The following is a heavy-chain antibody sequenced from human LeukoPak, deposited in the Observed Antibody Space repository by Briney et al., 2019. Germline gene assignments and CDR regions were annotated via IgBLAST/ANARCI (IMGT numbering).Heavy chain of an antibody. V-gene: IGHV4-39*07. Sequence: SGPTLVKPTQTLTLTCTFSGFSLTTSGVGVGWIRQPPGKGLEWIGSIYYSGHTYYNPSLKSRVTISVDTSNNQFSLKLSSVTAADTAIYYCASEYCSGDSCEGGHFDYWGQGTLVTVSS. CDR1: GFSLTTSGVG. J-gene: IGHJ4*02. CDR2: IYYSGHT. D-gene: IGHD2-15*01. CDR3: ASEYCSGDSCEGGHFDY.